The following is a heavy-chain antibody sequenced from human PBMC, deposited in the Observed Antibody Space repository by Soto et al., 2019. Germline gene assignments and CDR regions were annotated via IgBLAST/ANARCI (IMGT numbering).Heavy chain of an antibody. CDR3: ARSIASAVDFDY. D-gene: IGHD6-25*01. CDR2: ISAYNGNT. Sequence: QVQLMQSGAEVKKPGASVKVSYKASGYTFNSYGISWVRQAPGQGLEWMGWISAYNGNTKHAQKLQGRVTMTTDTSTSTAYMELRSLRSDDTAVYYCARSIASAVDFDYWGQGTLVTVSS. CDR1: GYTFNSYG. V-gene: IGHV1-18*01. J-gene: IGHJ4*02.